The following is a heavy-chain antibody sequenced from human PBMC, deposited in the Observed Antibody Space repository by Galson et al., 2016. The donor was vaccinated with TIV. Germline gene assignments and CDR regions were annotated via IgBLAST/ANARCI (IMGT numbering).Heavy chain of an antibody. D-gene: IGHD2-2*01. Sequence: SLRLSCAASGFTFYNYWMSWVRQAPGKGLEWVASIEGDGRDKDYVDSVKGRFTIPRGNAKNSLYLQMNSLRPEDTAVYYCARMLFDIVGAPAATPTGYFDPWGQGTLVTVSS. V-gene: IGHV3-7*01. CDR2: IEGDGRDK. CDR3: ARMLFDIVGAPAATPTGYFDP. J-gene: IGHJ5*02. CDR1: GFTFYNYW.